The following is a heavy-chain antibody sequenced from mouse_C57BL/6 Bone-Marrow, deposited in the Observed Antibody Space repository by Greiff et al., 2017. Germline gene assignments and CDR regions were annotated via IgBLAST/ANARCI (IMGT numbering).Heavy chain of an antibody. Sequence: EVQGVESGGGLVQPGGSLKLSCAASGFTFSDYGMAWVRQAPRKGPEWVAFISNLAYSIYYADTVTGRFTISRENAKHTLYLEMSSLRSEDTAMYYCTRRLQCYAMDYWGQGTSVTVSS. CDR3: TRRLQCYAMDY. V-gene: IGHV5-15*01. CDR2: ISNLAYSI. CDR1: GFTFSDYG. J-gene: IGHJ4*01. D-gene: IGHD2-10*01.